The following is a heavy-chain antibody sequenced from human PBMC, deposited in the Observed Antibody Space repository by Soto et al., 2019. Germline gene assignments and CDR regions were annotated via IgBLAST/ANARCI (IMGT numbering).Heavy chain of an antibody. Sequence: SETLSLTCTVSGYSISSGYYWGWIRQPPGKGLEWIGSIYHSGSTYYNPSLKSRVTISVDTPKNHFSLKLSSVTAADTAVYYCASGPGDREQPHPDYWGQGTLVTVSS. CDR1: GYSISSGYY. V-gene: IGHV4-38-2*02. D-gene: IGHD3-10*01. CDR2: IYHSGST. J-gene: IGHJ4*02. CDR3: ASGPGDREQPHPDY.